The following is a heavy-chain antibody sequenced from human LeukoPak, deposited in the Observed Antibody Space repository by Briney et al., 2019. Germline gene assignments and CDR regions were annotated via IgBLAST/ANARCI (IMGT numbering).Heavy chain of an antibody. D-gene: IGHD1-1*01. CDR1: GYTFTSYG. J-gene: IGHJ5*02. CDR3: ARSRYDAGVGTAWFDP. Sequence: GASVKVSCKASGYTFTSYGISWVRQAPGQGLEWMGWISAYNGNTNYAQKLQGRVTMTTDTSTSTAYMELRSLRSEDTAVYYCARSRYDAGVGTAWFDPWGQGTLVTVSS. CDR2: ISAYNGNT. V-gene: IGHV1-18*01.